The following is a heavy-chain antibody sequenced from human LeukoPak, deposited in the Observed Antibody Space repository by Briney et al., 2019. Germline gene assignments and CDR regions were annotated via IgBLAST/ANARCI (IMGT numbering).Heavy chain of an antibody. V-gene: IGHV4-4*07. CDR3: ARDRFGELNYFDY. CDR2: IYTSGST. CDR1: GGSISSYF. Sequence: PSETLSLTCTVSGGSISSYFWSWIRQPAGKGLEWIGRIYTSGSTNYNPSLKSRVTISADKSTNQFSLKLSSVTAADTAVYYCARDRFGELNYFDYWGQGTPCTVSS. D-gene: IGHD3-3*01. J-gene: IGHJ4*02.